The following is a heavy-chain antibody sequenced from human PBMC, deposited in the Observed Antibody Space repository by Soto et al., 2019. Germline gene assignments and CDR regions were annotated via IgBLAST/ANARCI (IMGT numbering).Heavy chain of an antibody. J-gene: IGHJ4*02. CDR2: IYHSGST. CDR1: GGSISSGGYS. D-gene: IGHD2-2*01. V-gene: IGHV4-30-2*01. CDR3: ARVHCISTSCYSFNPYFDY. Sequence: PSETLSLTCAVSGGSISSGGYSWSWIRQPPGKGLEWIGYIYHSGSTYYNPSLKSRVTISVDRSKNQFSLKLSSVTAADTAVYYCARVHCISTSCYSFNPYFDYWGQGTLVTVSS.